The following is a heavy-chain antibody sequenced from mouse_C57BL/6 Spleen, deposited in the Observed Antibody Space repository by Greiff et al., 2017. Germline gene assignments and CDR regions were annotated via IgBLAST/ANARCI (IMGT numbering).Heavy chain of an antibody. CDR3: ARGGTTVGDY. J-gene: IGHJ2*01. CDR1: GYTFTSYW. D-gene: IGHD1-1*01. V-gene: IGHV1-69*01. CDR2: IDPSDSYT. Sequence: VQLQQPGAELVIPGASVKLSCKASGYTFTSYWMHWVKQRPGQGLEWIGEIDPSDSYTNYNQKFKGKSTLTVDKSSSTAYMQLSSLTSEDSAVYYCARGGTTVGDYWGQGTTLTVSS.